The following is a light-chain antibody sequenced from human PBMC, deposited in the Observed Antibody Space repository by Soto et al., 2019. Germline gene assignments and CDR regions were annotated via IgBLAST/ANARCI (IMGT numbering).Light chain of an antibody. Sequence: DLQLTQSPSFLSASVGDRVTITCRASQDISTYLAWYQQKPGKAPKLLIYGASTLQSGVPSRFSGSGSGTEFTLTISSLQPEDFATYYCQQLNGYPLTFGGGTKVEI. CDR3: QQLNGYPLT. CDR1: QDISTY. J-gene: IGKJ4*01. CDR2: GAS. V-gene: IGKV1-9*01.